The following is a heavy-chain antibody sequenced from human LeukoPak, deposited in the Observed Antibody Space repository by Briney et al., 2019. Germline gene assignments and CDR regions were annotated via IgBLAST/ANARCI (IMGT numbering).Heavy chain of an antibody. D-gene: IGHD7-27*01. CDR3: ARGLDWGPYYFDY. Sequence: SETLSLTCAVYGRSFSGYYWSWIRQPPGKGLEWIGEINHSGSTNYNPSLKSRVTISVDTSKNQFSLKLSSVTAADTAVYYCARGLDWGPYYFDYWGQGTLVTVSS. CDR2: INHSGST. J-gene: IGHJ4*02. V-gene: IGHV4-34*01. CDR1: GRSFSGYY.